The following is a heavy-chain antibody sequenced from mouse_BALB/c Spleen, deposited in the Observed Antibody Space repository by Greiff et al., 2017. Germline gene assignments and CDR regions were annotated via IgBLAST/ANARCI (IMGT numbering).Heavy chain of an antibody. CDR3: AREGETTMITTYYFDY. J-gene: IGHJ2*01. D-gene: IGHD2-4*01. CDR1: GFTFSSYA. Sequence: EVNLVESGGGLVKPGGSLKLSCAASGFTFSSYAMSWVRQTPEKRLEWVATISSGGSYTYYPDSVKGRFTISRDNAKNTLYLQMSSLRSEDTAMYYCAREGETTMITTYYFDYWGQGTTLTVSS. CDR2: ISSGGSYT. V-gene: IGHV5-9-3*01.